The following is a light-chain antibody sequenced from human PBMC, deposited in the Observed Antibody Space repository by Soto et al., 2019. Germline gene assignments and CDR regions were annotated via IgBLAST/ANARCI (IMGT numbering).Light chain of an antibody. CDR2: AAS. CDR3: QQANSFPT. Sequence: DIQMTQSPSTLSGSVGDRVTITCRASQTISSWLAWYQQKPGKAPKLLIYAASSLQSGVPSRFSGSGSGTDFTLTISSLQPEDFATYYCQQANSFPTFGQGTNVDVK. CDR1: QTISSW. J-gene: IGKJ1*01. V-gene: IGKV1-12*01.